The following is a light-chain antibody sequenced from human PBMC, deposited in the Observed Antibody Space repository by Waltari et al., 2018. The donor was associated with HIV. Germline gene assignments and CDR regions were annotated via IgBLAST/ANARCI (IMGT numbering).Light chain of an antibody. CDR2: SAS. V-gene: IGKV1-9*01. CDR3: QQQNTYPLT. CDR1: QGIRNY. Sequence: DILLTQSPSFLSASLGDRVTISCRANQGIRNYFAWYQQSPGRAPKLLSFSASILQDTVPSRFSASGSGTHVTLTINSLQPEDFATYYCQQQNTYPLTFGPGT. J-gene: IGKJ3*01.